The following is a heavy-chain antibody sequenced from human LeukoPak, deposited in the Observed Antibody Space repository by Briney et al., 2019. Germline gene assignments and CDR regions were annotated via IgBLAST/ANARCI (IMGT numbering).Heavy chain of an antibody. Sequence: GGSLRLSCAASGFPLSNYWMHWVRQAPGKGLVWASRVNSDGSTTNYADSVKGRFTISRDNAENTLYMRMNSLRPEDTAVYYCARGYYSSSRFDSWGQGTLVTVSS. CDR3: ARGYYSSSRFDS. D-gene: IGHD6-13*01. V-gene: IGHV3-74*01. CDR2: VNSDGSTT. J-gene: IGHJ4*02. CDR1: GFPLSNYW.